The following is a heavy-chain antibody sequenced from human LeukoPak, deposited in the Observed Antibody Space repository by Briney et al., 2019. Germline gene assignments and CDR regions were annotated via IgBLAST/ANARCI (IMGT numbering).Heavy chain of an antibody. V-gene: IGHV1-2*02. J-gene: IGHJ4*02. CDR2: INPNSGGT. D-gene: IGHD3-3*01. CDR3: ARGLTYYDFWSGSSGGFDY. Sequence: GESLKISCKGSGYTFTGYYMHWVRQAPGQGLEWMGWINPNSGGTNYAQKFQGRVTMTRDTSISTAYMELSRLRSDDTAVCYCARGLTYYDFWSGSSGGFDYWGQGTLVTVSS. CDR1: GYTFTGYY.